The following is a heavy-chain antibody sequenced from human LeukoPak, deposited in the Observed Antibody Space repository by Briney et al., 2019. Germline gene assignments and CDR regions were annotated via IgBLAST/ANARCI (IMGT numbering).Heavy chain of an antibody. J-gene: IGHJ6*03. CDR1: GGSFSGYY. Sequence: SETLSLTCAVYGGSFSGYYWSWIRQPPGKGLEWIGEINHSGSTNYNPSLKSRVTISVDTSKNQFSLKLSSVTAADTAVYYCARGVISYRYLYYYYYMDVWGKGTTVTVSS. D-gene: IGHD5-18*01. CDR2: INHSGST. CDR3: ARGVISYRYLYYYYYMDV. V-gene: IGHV4-34*01.